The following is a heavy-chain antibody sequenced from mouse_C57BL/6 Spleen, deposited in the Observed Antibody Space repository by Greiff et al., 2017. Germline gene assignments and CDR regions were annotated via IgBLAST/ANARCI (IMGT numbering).Heavy chain of an antibody. CDR2: IWSGGST. CDR1: GFSLTSYG. J-gene: IGHJ2*01. D-gene: IGHD1-1*01. Sequence: VQLVESGPGLVQPSQSLSITCTVSGFSLTSYGVHWVRQSPGKGLEWLGVIWSGGSTDYNAAFISRLSISKDNSKSQVFFKMNSLQADDTAIYYCARGSSFLYYFDYWGQGTTLIVSS. V-gene: IGHV2-2*01. CDR3: ARGSSFLYYFDY.